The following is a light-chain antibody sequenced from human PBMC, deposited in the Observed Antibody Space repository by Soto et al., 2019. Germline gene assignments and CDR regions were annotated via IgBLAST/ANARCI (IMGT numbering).Light chain of an antibody. Sequence: DIQMTQSPSTLSXXXXXXXXXXXRASQSISSWLAWYQQKPGKAPKLLIYDASSLESGVPSRFSGSGSGTEFTLTISSLQPDDFATYYCQQYNSYSETFGQGTKVDIK. CDR2: DAS. CDR3: QQYNSYSET. J-gene: IGKJ1*01. CDR1: QSISSW. V-gene: IGKV1-5*01.